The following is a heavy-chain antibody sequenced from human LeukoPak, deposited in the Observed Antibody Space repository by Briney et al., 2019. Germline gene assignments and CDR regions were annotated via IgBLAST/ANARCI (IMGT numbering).Heavy chain of an antibody. J-gene: IGHJ4*02. CDR2: IYTSGST. V-gene: IGHV4-4*07. CDR3: ARDALAGDWYFDY. D-gene: IGHD3/OR15-3a*01. Sequence: PSETLSLTCTVSGGSISSYYWSWLRQPAGKGLEWIGRIYTSGSTNYNPSLTSRVTMSVDTSKNQFSLKLSSVTAADTAVYYCARDALAGDWYFDYRGQGTLVTVSS. CDR1: GGSISSYY.